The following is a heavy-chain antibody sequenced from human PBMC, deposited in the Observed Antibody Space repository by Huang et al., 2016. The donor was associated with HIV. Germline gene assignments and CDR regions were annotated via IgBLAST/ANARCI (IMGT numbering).Heavy chain of an antibody. V-gene: IGHV1-8*01. CDR1: GYTFTNYD. Sequence: QIQLAQSGAEVKKPGASVKVSCKASGYTFTNYDSNWVRQASGQGREWMGWMNPKSGNVGYTKKCQGRVAILRNRSINTSYLEVTSLTSEDTAVYYCARGFGINYNHEAFDVWGQGTMVTVSS. CDR2: MNPKSGNV. CDR3: ARGFGINYNHEAFDV. D-gene: IGHD3-10*01. J-gene: IGHJ3*01.